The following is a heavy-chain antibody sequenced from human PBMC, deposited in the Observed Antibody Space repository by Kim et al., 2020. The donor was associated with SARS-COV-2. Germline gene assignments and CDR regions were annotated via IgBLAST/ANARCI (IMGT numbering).Heavy chain of an antibody. CDR2: IIPIFGTA. J-gene: IGHJ1*01. D-gene: IGHD6-13*01. CDR3: ARDEGAEQLYRAEPDFQH. CDR1: GGTFSSYA. V-gene: IGHV1-69*13. Sequence: SVKVSCKASGGTFSSYAISWVRQAPGQGLEWMGGIIPIFGTANYAQKLQGRVTITADESTSTAYMELSSLRSEDTAVYYCARDEGAEQLYRAEPDFQHWGQGTLVTVSS.